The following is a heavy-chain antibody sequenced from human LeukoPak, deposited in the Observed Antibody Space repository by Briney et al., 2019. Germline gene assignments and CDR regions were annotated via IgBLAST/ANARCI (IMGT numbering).Heavy chain of an antibody. CDR1: GFTFSSYS. D-gene: IGHD3-16*01. CDR2: ISSSSSTI. J-gene: IGHJ3*02. V-gene: IGHV3-48*01. CDR3: AKEGVNEGGAFDI. Sequence: PGGSLRLSCAASGFTFSSYSMNWVRQAPGKGLEWVSYISSSSSTIYYADSVKGRFTISRDNAKNSLYLQMNSLRAEDTAVYYCAKEGVNEGGAFDIWGQGTMVTVSS.